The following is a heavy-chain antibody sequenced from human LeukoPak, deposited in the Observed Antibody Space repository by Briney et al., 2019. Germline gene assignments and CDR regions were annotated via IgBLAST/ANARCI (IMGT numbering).Heavy chain of an antibody. CDR3: ARPTSYYDYVWGSYRRTNGFDP. D-gene: IGHD3-16*02. CDR1: GYTFTSYD. J-gene: IGHJ5*02. Sequence: ASVKVSCKASGYTFTSYDINWVRQATGQGLEWMGWMNPNSGNTGYAQKFQGRVTMTRNTSISTAYIELSSLRSEDTAVYCFARPTSYYDYVWGSYRRTNGFDPWGQGSLVTVSS. CDR2: MNPNSGNT. V-gene: IGHV1-8*01.